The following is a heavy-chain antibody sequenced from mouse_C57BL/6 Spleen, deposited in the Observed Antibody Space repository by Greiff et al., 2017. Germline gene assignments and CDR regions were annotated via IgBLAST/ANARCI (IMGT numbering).Heavy chain of an antibody. CDR1: GYTFTDYE. CDR2: IDPETGGT. D-gene: IGHD2-4*01. CDR3: TEYDYDYSY. V-gene: IGHV1-15*01. Sequence: QVQLQESGAELVRPGASVKPSCKASGYTFTDYEMHWVKQTPVHGLAWIGAIDPETGGTDYNQKFKGKAILTADKSSSTAYMERRSLTSEDSAVYYCTEYDYDYSYWGQGTLVTVSA. J-gene: IGHJ3*01.